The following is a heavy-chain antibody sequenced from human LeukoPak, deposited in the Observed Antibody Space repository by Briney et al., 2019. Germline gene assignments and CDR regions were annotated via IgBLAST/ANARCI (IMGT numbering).Heavy chain of an antibody. Sequence: SWVRQAPGKGLEWIGYIYYSGSTHYNPSLKSRLTISIDTSKNQISLKLSSVTAADTAVYYCARALEYYYYYYMDVWGKGTTVTVSS. V-gene: IGHV4-30-4*08. D-gene: IGHD1-1*01. J-gene: IGHJ6*03. CDR3: ARALEYYYYYYMDV. CDR2: IYYSGST.